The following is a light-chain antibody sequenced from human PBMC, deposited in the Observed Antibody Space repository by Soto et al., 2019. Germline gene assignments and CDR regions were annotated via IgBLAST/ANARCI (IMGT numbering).Light chain of an antibody. CDR2: NAS. CDR3: QQYGSSPLIT. V-gene: IGKV3-20*01. Sequence: EIVLTQSPGTLSSSPGETATLSCRASQYVGTRLVWYQHKPGQAPRLLIYNASSRATGIPDRFSGSGSGTDFTLTISRLEPEDFAVYYCQQYGSSPLITFGQGTRLEIK. CDR1: QYVGTR. J-gene: IGKJ5*01.